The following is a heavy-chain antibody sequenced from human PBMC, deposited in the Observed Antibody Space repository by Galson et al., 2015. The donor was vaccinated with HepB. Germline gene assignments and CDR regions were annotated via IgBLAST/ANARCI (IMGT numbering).Heavy chain of an antibody. CDR1: GFSISTSRVG. CDR3: AHRPVAAAGTDGGWFDP. D-gene: IGHD6-13*01. J-gene: IGHJ5*02. CDR2: IYWDDDK. Sequence: PALVKPTQTLTLSCTFSGFSISTSRVGVGWIRQPPGKAPEWLALIYWDDDKRYSPSLNSRLTITKDTSKSQVVLTMTNMDPVDTATYYCAHRPVAAAGTDGGWFDPWGQGTLVTVSS. V-gene: IGHV2-5*02.